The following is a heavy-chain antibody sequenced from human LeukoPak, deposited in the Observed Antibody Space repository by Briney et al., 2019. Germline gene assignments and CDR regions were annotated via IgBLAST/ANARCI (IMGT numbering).Heavy chain of an antibody. V-gene: IGHV1-8*03. J-gene: IGHJ6*03. CDR3: ARGLRFRVYYYYMDV. CDR2: MNPNSGNT. Sequence: ASVKVSCKASGYTFTSYDINWVRQATGQGLEWMGWMNPNSGNTGYAQKFQGRVTITRNTSISTAYMELSSLRSEDTAVYYCARGLRFRVYYYYMDVWGKGTTVTVS. CDR1: GYTFTSYD. D-gene: IGHD3-3*01.